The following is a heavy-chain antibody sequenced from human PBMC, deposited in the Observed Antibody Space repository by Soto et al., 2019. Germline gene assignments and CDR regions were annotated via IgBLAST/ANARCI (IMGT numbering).Heavy chain of an antibody. V-gene: IGHV1-69*06. Sequence: SVKVSCKASGRTFSSYAISWVRQAPGQGLEWMGGIIPIFGTANYAQKFQGRVTITADKSTSTAYMELSSLRSEDTAVYYCARGPYCSSTSCYTYRRVQPAPEYYYYGMDVWVQGTTVTVSS. CDR3: ARGPYCSSTSCYTYRRVQPAPEYYYYGMDV. CDR2: IIPIFGTA. CDR1: GRTFSSYA. J-gene: IGHJ6*02. D-gene: IGHD2-2*02.